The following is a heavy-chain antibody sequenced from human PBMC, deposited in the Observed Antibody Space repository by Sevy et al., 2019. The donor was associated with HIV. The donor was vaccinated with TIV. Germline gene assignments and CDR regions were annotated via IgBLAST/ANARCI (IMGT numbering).Heavy chain of an antibody. Sequence: GGSLRLSCAASGFTFSSYAMSWVRQAPGKGLEWVSAISGTGGSTYYADSVKGRFTISRDNSKNTLYLQMNSLRAEDTAVYYCAKEPYSYGSRDYSDYWGQGTLVTVSS. CDR3: AKEPYSYGSRDYSDY. CDR2: ISGTGGST. J-gene: IGHJ4*02. CDR1: GFTFSSYA. V-gene: IGHV3-23*01. D-gene: IGHD5-18*01.